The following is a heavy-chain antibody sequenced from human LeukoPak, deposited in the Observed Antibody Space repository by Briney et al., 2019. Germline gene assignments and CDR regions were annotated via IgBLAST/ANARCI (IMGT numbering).Heavy chain of an antibody. J-gene: IGHJ4*02. CDR3: ARVWSSGSFLMALGY. CDR2: ILFDGSSE. V-gene: IGHV3-30*04. D-gene: IGHD3-10*01. CDR1: GFTFSSYA. Sequence: PGRSLRLSCAAPGFTFSSYAMHWVRQAPGKGLEWVAVILFDGSSEYYANSVKGRFTISRDNSKNTLYLQMNSLRPEDTAVYYCARVWSSGSFLMALGYWGQGTLVTVSS.